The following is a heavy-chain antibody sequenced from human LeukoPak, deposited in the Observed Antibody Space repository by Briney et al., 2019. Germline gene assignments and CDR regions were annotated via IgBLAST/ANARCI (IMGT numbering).Heavy chain of an antibody. CDR3: ARGGGDYYESSGSYHTGYYFDY. CDR1: GFTPSSNY. V-gene: IGHV3-66*01. D-gene: IGHD3-22*01. CDR2: MYSGGGT. Sequence: GGSLRLSRAPPGFTPSSNYMNWVRQAPKKGLEWGSVMYSGGGTYYAASVKGRSTISRDNSKNTLFLQMNSLRAEDTAVYYCARGGGDYYESSGSYHTGYYFDYWGQGTLVTVSS. J-gene: IGHJ4*02.